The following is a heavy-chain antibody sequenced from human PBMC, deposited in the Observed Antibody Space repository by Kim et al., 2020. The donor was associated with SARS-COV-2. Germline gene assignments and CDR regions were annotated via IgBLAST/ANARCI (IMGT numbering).Heavy chain of an antibody. CDR3: AKAGAGRGGPAALLDF. CDR2: ITERGSSA. V-gene: IGHV3-23*01. J-gene: IGHJ4*02. D-gene: IGHD2-2*02. CDR1: GFSFSNYA. Sequence: GGSLRLSCAASGFSFSNYAMSWVRQAPGKGLEWVSTITERGSSAYYADSVKGQFTISRDNFKNTLYLQMNGLGVEDTAVYYCAKAGAGRGGPAALLDFWGQGTLVAVSS.